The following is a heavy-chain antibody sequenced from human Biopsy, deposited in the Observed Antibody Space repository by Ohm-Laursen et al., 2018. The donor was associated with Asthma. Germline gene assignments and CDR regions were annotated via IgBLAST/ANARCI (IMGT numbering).Heavy chain of an antibody. D-gene: IGHD3-22*01. CDR1: GFAVSRDH. V-gene: IGHV3-53*01. Sequence: SLRLSCAASGFAVSRDHMFWVRQAPGKGLEWVSVIYSGGTSHTADSVRGRFTTSRDYSKNTLYLQTHSLRAEDTAVYYCARGDSSNWSHYYFDYWGQGTLVTVSS. CDR2: IYSGGTS. J-gene: IGHJ4*02. CDR3: ARGDSSNWSHYYFDY.